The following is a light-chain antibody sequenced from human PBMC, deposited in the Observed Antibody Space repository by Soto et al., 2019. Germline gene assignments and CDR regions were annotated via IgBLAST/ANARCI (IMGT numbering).Light chain of an antibody. CDR3: CSYAGIYTQWV. J-gene: IGLJ3*02. CDR1: SSDVGGYNY. V-gene: IGLV2-11*01. Sequence: QSALTQPRSVSGSPGQSVTISCTGTSSDVGGYNYVSWYQQHPGKAPKLVIYDVSKRPSGVPDRFSGSKSGNTASLTVSGLQAEDEADYSCCSYAGIYTQWVFGGGTKLTVL. CDR2: DVS.